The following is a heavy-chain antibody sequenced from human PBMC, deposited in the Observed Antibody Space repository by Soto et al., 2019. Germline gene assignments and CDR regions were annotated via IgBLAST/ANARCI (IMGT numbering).Heavy chain of an antibody. Sequence: EVQLVESGGGLVQPGESLRLSCAASGFTFSYYWMHWVRQAPGKGLVWVSRIHSDGSSTTYADSVKGPFTISRANARKTVYMQMNSPGVEDTAVYDCARGDRGAFDIWGQGTVVTVSS. CDR2: IHSDGSST. J-gene: IGHJ3*02. V-gene: IGHV3-74*01. D-gene: IGHD1-26*01. CDR3: ARGDRGAFDI. CDR1: GFTFSYYW.